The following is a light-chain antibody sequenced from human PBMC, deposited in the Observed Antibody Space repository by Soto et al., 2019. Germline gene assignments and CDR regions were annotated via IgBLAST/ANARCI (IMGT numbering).Light chain of an antibody. CDR1: LSVLYSSNNKNY. Sequence: DIVMTQSPDSLAVSLGERATINCKSSLSVLYSSNNKNYLAWYQQKPGHPPKVLVYWASTRETGVPDRFSGSGCGTDFTLTIISLQAEDVAVYYCQQYYSAPTFGQGTKVEIK. CDR3: QQYYSAPT. J-gene: IGKJ1*01. CDR2: WAS. V-gene: IGKV4-1*01.